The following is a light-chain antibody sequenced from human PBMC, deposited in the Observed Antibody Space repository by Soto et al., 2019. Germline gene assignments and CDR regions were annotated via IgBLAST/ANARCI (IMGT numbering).Light chain of an antibody. Sequence: IQMTQSPSSLSASVGDRVTITCRASQSISSSLNWYQQKPGKAPKLLLSAGPGFQGEVPPNFSGSGSGTDFTLTISVLQPEDFATYFCQQSYSSPRTFGQGTKVDIK. CDR3: QQSYSSPRT. V-gene: IGKV1-39*01. CDR2: AGP. CDR1: QSISSS. J-gene: IGKJ1*01.